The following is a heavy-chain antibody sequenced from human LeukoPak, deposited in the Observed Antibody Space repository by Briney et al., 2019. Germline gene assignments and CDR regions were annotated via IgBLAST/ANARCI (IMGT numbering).Heavy chain of an antibody. D-gene: IGHD6-19*01. CDR2: INWNGGST. V-gene: IGHV3-20*04. CDR3: ARVAGWHSFDP. J-gene: IGHJ5*02. Sequence: WAGGSLRLSCAAYGFTFDDYGMSWVRQAPGKGLEWVSGINWNGGSTGYADSVKGRFTISRDNAKNTVYLQMNNMRVDDTAVYYCARVAGWHSFDPWGQGTLVTVSS. CDR1: GFTFDDYG.